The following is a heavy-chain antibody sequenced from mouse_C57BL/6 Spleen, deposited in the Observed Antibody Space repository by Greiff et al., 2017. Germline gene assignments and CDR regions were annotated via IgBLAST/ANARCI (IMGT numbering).Heavy chain of an antibody. CDR3: AREGGYGFDV. Sequence: ESGPGLVKPSQSLSLTCSVTGYSITSGYYWNWIRQFPGNKLEWMGYISYDGSNNYNPSLKNRISITRDTSKNQFFLKLNSVTTEDTATXYCAREGGYGFDVWGTGTTVTVSS. CDR1: GYSITSGYY. CDR2: ISYDGSN. D-gene: IGHD3-1*01. V-gene: IGHV3-6*01. J-gene: IGHJ1*03.